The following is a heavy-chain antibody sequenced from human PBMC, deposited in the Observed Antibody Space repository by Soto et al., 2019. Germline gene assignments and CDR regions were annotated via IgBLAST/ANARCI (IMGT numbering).Heavy chain of an antibody. D-gene: IGHD2-8*01. J-gene: IGHJ5*02. V-gene: IGHV4-39*01. CDR1: GGSISSSSYY. CDR2: IYYSGST. Sequence: SETLSLTCTVSGGSISSSSYYWGWIRQPPGKGLEWIGSIYYSGSTYYNPSLKSRVTISVDTSKNQFSLKLSSVTAADTAVYYCARHLWGLMVYAIGGWFDPWGQGTLVTVSS. CDR3: ARHLWGLMVYAIGGWFDP.